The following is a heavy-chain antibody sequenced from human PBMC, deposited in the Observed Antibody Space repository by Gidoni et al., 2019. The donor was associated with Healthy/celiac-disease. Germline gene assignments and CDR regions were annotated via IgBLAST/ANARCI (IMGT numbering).Heavy chain of an antibody. V-gene: IGHV4-39*01. CDR2: IYYSGST. J-gene: IGHJ6*03. Sequence: QLQLQESGPGLVKPSETLSLTCTVSGGSISSSSYYWGWIRQPPGKGLEWFGSIYYSGSTYYNPSLKSRFTISVDTSKNQFSLKLSSVTAADTAVYYCARELGINPWGYYYYYMDVWGKGTTVTVSS. D-gene: IGHD3-10*01. CDR3: ARELGINPWGYYYYYMDV. CDR1: GGSISSSSYY.